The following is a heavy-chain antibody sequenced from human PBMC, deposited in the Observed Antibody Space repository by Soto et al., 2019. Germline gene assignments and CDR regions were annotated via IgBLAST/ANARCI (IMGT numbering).Heavy chain of an antibody. CDR3: ARRKKRTGPNYSQS. J-gene: IGHJ4*02. V-gene: IGHV1-8*01. CDR1: GYTFITYD. CDR2: MNPSNGNA. Sequence: ASVNVSCKASGYTFITYDINWVRQATGQGLEWMGWMNPSNGNAGYAQKFQGRLTMTRNTSISTAYMELSSLRSDDTAVYFCARRKKRTGPNYSQSWGQGYMVNVSS.